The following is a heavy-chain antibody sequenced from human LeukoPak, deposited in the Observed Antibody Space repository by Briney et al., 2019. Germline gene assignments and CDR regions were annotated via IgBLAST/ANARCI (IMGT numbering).Heavy chain of an antibody. V-gene: IGHV3-11*04. CDR2: ISSSGSTI. CDR1: GFTFSDYY. CDR3: ARKRSPGAFDI. Sequence: GGSLRLSCAASGFTFSDYYMSWIRQAPGKGPEWVSYISSSGSTIYYADSVKGRSTISRDNAKNSLYLQMNSLRAEDTAVYYCARKRSPGAFDIWGQGTMVTVSS. J-gene: IGHJ3*02.